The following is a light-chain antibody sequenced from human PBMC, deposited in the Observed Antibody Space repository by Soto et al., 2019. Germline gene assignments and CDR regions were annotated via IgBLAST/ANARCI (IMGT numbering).Light chain of an antibody. CDR2: DDS. CDR1: NIGSKS. CDR3: QVWDTNTDQRV. J-gene: IGLJ3*02. Sequence: SYALTQPPSVSVAPGQTARLTCGGNNIGSKSVHWYQQKPGQAPVLVVYDDSARPSGIPERFSGSNSGNTATLTISRVEAGDEADYYCQVWDTNTDQRVFGGGTKLTVL. V-gene: IGLV3-21*02.